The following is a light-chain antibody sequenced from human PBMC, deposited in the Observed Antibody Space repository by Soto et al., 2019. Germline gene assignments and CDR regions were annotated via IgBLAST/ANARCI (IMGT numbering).Light chain of an antibody. CDR1: SSDVCGYNY. CDR2: AVT. V-gene: IGLV2-14*01. CDR3: SSYTGSSTL. J-gene: IGLJ1*01. Sequence: QSVLTQPASVSGSPGQSITISCTGTSSDVCGYNYVSWYQQHPGKAPKLMIYAVTDRPSGVSSRFSGSKSGNTASLTISRLQAEDEADYYCSSYTGSSTLFGTGTKLTVL.